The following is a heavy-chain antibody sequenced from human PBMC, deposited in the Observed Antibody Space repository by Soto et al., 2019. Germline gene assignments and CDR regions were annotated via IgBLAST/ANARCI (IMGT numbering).Heavy chain of an antibody. CDR1: GGSFSGYY. CDR2: INHSGST. V-gene: IGHV4-34*01. Sequence: SETLSLTCAVYGGSFSGYYWSWIRQPPGKGLEWIGEINHSGSTNYNPSLKSRVTISVDTSKNQFSLKLSSVTAADTAVYYCARGTFGVWWLRFYSFDYWGQGTLVTVSS. CDR3: ARGTFGVWWLRFYSFDY. J-gene: IGHJ4*02. D-gene: IGHD5-12*01.